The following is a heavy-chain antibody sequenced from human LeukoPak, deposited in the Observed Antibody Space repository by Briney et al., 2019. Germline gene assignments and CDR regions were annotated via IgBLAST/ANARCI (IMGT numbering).Heavy chain of an antibody. CDR3: ARRRTIGDYDY. J-gene: IGHJ4*02. CDR2: ISYDGSSA. D-gene: IGHD3-16*01. CDR1: GFTFSNYW. Sequence: GGSLRLSCAASGFTFSNYWMHWVRQAPGKGLMWAARISYDGSSADHADPVKGRFTISRDNAKNTLYLQMNSLRVEDTGVYYCARRRTIGDYDYWGQGTLVTVSS. V-gene: IGHV3-74*01.